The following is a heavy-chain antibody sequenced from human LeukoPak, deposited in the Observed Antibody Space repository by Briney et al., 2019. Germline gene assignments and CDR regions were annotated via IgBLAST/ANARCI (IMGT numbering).Heavy chain of an antibody. CDR3: ATYIVGPTLDY. CDR1: GVTFSSYW. J-gene: IGHJ4*02. V-gene: IGHV3-74*01. Sequence: PGGSLRLSCAAPGVTFSSYWMHWVCHAPRKGLVWVSGTTSDGSTTAYADSVKGRSTISRDNAKNTLYLQMNSLRAEDTAVYYCATYIVGPTLDYWVRGTRVTVSS. CDR2: TTSDGSTT. D-gene: IGHD1-26*01.